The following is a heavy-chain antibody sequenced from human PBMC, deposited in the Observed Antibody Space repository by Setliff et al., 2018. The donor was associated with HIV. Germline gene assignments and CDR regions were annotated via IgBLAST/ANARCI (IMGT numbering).Heavy chain of an antibody. J-gene: IGHJ3*02. V-gene: IGHV1-46*01. CDR2: IYSGGGST. D-gene: IGHD2-8*01. CDR3: ARSIYEWGAFDI. Sequence: ASVKVSCKAPGHTFINYYIHWVRQAPGQGLEWMGIIYSGGGSTNYAQKFQGRITMASDTSTSTVYMELSSLRSEDSAVYYCARSIYEWGAFDIWGQGTMVTVSS. CDR1: GHTFINYY.